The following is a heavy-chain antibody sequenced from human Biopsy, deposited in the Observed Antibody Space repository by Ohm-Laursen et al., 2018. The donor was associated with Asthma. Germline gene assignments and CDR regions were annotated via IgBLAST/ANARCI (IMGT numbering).Heavy chain of an antibody. CDR1: GDAMSTSGSY. CDR3: ARAVSSSSYWYFDL. V-gene: IGHV4-39*02. Sequence: SETLSPTCIVSGDAMSTSGSYWGWIRQSPGKGLEWIGGIYYWGRTYYNPSLESRVTISAETSKNPFSLKVTSGTAADTAVYYCARAVSSSSYWYFDLWGRGDLVTVSS. D-gene: IGHD6-6*01. CDR2: IYYWGRT. J-gene: IGHJ2*01.